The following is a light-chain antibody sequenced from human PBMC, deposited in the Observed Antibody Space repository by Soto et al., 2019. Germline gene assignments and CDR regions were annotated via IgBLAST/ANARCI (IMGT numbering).Light chain of an antibody. CDR2: DAS. Sequence: DIQMTQSPSLLSASVGDRVTITCRASQGVGIYLAWFQQKAGKAPKSLIYDASRLQSGVPSRFSGSGSGTDFTLTISSLQPEGFATYYCQHYKNYPLTFGGGTRVEIK. CDR1: QGVGIY. CDR3: QHYKNYPLT. V-gene: IGKV1-16*01. J-gene: IGKJ4*01.